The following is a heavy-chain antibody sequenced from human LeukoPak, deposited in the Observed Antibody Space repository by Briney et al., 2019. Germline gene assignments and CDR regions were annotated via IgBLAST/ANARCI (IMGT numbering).Heavy chain of an antibody. CDR2: ISGGGDK. CDR3: GRGGGGGGAIIAY. CDR1: GFTFSSYA. D-gene: IGHD3-16*01. J-gene: IGHJ4*02. Sequence: GGSLRLSCAASGFTFSSYAMSWVRQAPGKGLEWVTTISGGGDKQYADHVKGRFTVSRENAKNSLYLQMNSLRAGDRAVYYCGRGGGGGGAIIAYWGQGTLVTVSS. V-gene: IGHV3-23*01.